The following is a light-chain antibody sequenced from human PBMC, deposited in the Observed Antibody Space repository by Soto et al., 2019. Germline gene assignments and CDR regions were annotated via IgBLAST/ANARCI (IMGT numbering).Light chain of an antibody. Sequence: TPSPSTPSASVGDRVTITFRASQNIYTWLAWYQQKPGIAPKLLIHKASTLESGVPSRFSGSRFGTEFTLTISGLQPEDSATYYCQQYERYSTFGQGTKVDIK. V-gene: IGKV1-5*03. J-gene: IGKJ1*01. CDR3: QQYERYST. CDR2: KAS. CDR1: QNIYTW.